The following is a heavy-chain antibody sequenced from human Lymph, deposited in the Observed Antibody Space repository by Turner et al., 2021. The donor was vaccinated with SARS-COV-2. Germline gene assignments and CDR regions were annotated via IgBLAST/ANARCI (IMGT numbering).Heavy chain of an antibody. CDR2: ISSSSIYK. CDR3: ARSNGQYSYYGMDI. J-gene: IGHJ6*02. V-gene: IGHV3-11*06. Sequence: QVQLVESGGGLVKPGGSLRLSCAASGFTFSDYYMSWIRQAPGKGLEWVSYISSSSIYKNYADSVKGRFTISRDNAKNSLYLQVNSLRAEDTAVYYCARSNGQYSYYGMDIWGQGTTVTVSS. CDR1: GFTFSDYY.